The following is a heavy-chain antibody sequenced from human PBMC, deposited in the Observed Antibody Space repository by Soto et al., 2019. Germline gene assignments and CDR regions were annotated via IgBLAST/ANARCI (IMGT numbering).Heavy chain of an antibody. CDR3: ASTKSDYDILTGYYVHYFDY. CDR2: IYYSGST. J-gene: IGHJ4*02. V-gene: IGHV4-59*08. D-gene: IGHD3-9*01. CDR1: GGSISSYY. Sequence: PSETLSLTCTVSGGSISSYYWSWIRQPPGKGLEWIGYIYYSGSTNYNPSLKSRVTISVDTSKNQFSLKLSSVTAADTAVYYCASTKSDYDILTGYYVHYFDYWGQGTLVTVSS.